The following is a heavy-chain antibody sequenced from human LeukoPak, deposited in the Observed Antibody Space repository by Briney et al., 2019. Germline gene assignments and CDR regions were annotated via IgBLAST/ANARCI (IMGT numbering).Heavy chain of an antibody. CDR2: INPSGDST. D-gene: IGHD3-16*01. CDR3: ASSFTSSPTRMDV. V-gene: IGHV1-46*01. Sequence: ASVKVSCKASGYTFTSYYMHWVRQAPGQGLEWMGIINPSGDSTRYAQKFQGRVTMTRDTSTSTVYMELSSLRSEDTAVYYCASSFTSSPTRMDVWGQGTTVTVSS. J-gene: IGHJ6*02. CDR1: GYTFTSYY.